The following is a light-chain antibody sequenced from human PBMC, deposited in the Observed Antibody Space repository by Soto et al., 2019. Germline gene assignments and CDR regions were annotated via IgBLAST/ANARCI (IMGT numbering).Light chain of an antibody. CDR2: GAS. J-gene: IGKJ1*01. CDR3: QQYCSSPPVT. CDR1: QSVSSSY. V-gene: IGKV3-20*01. Sequence: EIVLTQSPGTLSLSPGERATLSCRASQSVSSSYLAWYQQKPGQAPRLLIYGASSRATGIPDRFSGSGSGTDFTLTISRLDPEDFAVYYCQQYCSSPPVTFGQGTKVEIK.